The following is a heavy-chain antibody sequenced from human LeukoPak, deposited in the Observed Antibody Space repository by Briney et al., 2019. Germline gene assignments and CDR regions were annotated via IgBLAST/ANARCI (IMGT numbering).Heavy chain of an antibody. CDR2: VHSSGST. CDR3: ARYRRPPYYLDY. CDR1: GASISSDY. V-gene: IGHV4-4*09. Sequence: SETLSLTCTVSGASISSDYWSWIRQPPGKGLKWIGYVHSSGSTNYIPSLQSRVTMSLDTSKSQVSLRLSSLTAADTAVYYCARYRRPPYYLDYWGQGTLLTVSS. J-gene: IGHJ4*02. D-gene: IGHD1-26*01.